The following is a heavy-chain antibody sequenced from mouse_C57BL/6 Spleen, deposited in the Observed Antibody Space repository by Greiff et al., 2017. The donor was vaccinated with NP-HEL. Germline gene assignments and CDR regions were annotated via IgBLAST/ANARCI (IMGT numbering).Heavy chain of an antibody. J-gene: IGHJ3*01. CDR3: ARRGGYYGGCAY. CDR2: IYPGDGDT. V-gene: IGHV1-82*01. D-gene: IGHD2-3*01. Sequence: VQLQQSGPELVKPGASVKISCKASGYAFSSSWMNWVKQRPGKGLEWIGRIYPGDGDTNYNGKFKGKATLTADKSSSTAYMQLSSLTSEDSAVYFCARRGGYYGGCAYWGQGTLVTVSA. CDR1: GYAFSSSW.